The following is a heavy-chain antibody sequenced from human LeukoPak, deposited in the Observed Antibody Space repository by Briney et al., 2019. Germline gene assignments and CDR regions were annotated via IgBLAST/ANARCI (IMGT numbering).Heavy chain of an antibody. D-gene: IGHD1-1*01. J-gene: IGHJ6*04. CDR2: ISGTTNTI. CDR3: ARDRGPGTTEMDV. Sequence: GGSLRLSCAASGFTLSSYSMNWVRQAPGKGLEWVSYISGTTNTIYYKDSVKGRFTISRDNAKNSLYLQMNSVRVEDTAVYYCARDRGPGTTEMDVWGKGTTVTVSS. V-gene: IGHV3-48*01. CDR1: GFTLSSYS.